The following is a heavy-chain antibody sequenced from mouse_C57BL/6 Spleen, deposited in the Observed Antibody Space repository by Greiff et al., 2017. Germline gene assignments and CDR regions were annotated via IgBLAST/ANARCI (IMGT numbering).Heavy chain of an antibody. J-gene: IGHJ4*01. D-gene: IGHD2-14*01. Sequence: QVQLQQPGAELVKPGASVKLSCKASGYTFTSYWMHWVKQRPGQGLEWIGMIHPNSGSTNYNEKFKSKATLTVDKSSSTAYMQLSSLTSEDSAVYYCASSSVRGNYAMDYWGQGTSVTVSS. CDR3: ASSSVRGNYAMDY. V-gene: IGHV1-64*01. CDR2: IHPNSGST. CDR1: GYTFTSYW.